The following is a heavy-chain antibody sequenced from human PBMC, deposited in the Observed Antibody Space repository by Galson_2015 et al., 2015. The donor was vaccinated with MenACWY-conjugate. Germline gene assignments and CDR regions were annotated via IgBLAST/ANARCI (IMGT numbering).Heavy chain of an antibody. J-gene: IGHJ6*02. Sequence: SETLSLTCGVHDGSLTGASWSWIRQPPGKGLEWIGEINHVGDTDYNPSLRGRVTISLDTSKNQFSLRLSSVTAADTAVYYCARLVTRGITIFGAHPRASYGLGVWGQGTTVIVSS. CDR1: DGSLTGAS. V-gene: IGHV4-34*01. CDR3: ARLVTRGITIFGAHPRASYGLGV. D-gene: IGHD3-3*01. CDR2: INHVGDT.